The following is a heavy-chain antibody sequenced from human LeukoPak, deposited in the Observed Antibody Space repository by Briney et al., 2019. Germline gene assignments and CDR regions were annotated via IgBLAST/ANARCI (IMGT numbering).Heavy chain of an antibody. CDR1: GGSISSHY. CDR3: AREGIAAATDAFDI. V-gene: IGHV4-59*11. D-gene: IGHD6-13*01. J-gene: IGHJ3*02. CDR2: IYYSGST. Sequence: SETLSLTCTVSGGSISSHYWSWIRQPPGKGLEWIGHIYYSGSTNHNPSLSGRVTLSLDTSKNQLSLKLNSVTAADTAVYYCAREGIAAATDAFDIWGQGTLVTVSS.